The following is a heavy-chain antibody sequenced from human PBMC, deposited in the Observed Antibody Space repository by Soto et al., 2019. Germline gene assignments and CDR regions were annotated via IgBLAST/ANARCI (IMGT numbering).Heavy chain of an antibody. CDR1: GGSFSGYY. CDR3: ARASPHSGSARVRYVFDY. V-gene: IGHV4-34*01. D-gene: IGHD2-15*01. CDR2: INHSGST. Sequence: SETLSLTCAVYGGSFSGYYLSWIRQPPGKGLEWIGEINHSGSTNYNPSLKSRVTISVDTSKNQFSLKLSSVTAADTAVYYCARASPHSGSARVRYVFDYLGQGTLVTVSS. J-gene: IGHJ4*02.